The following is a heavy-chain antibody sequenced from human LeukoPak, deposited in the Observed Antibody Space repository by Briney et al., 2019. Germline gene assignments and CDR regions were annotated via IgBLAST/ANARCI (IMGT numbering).Heavy chain of an antibody. Sequence: ASVKVSCKASGYTFTGYYMHWVRQAPGQGLEWMGWINPNSGGTNYAQKFQGRVTMTRDTSISTAYMELSRLRSDDTAVYCCARDLTPYYYGSGSYDLYYYGMDVWGQGTTVTVSS. CDR1: GYTFTGYY. CDR3: ARDLTPYYYGSGSYDLYYYGMDV. CDR2: INPNSGGT. V-gene: IGHV1-2*02. D-gene: IGHD3-10*01. J-gene: IGHJ6*02.